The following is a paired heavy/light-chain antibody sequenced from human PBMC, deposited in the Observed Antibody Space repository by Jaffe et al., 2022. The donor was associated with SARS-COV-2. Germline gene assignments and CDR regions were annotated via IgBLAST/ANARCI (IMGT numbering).Light chain of an antibody. CDR2: AAS. Sequence: DIQMTQSPSSLSASVGDRVTITCRASQSIRSYLNWFQQKPGKAPKVLTYAASSLQSGVPSRFSGSGSGTDFTLTISSLQPEDFATYYCQQSYSTPPTFGQGTKVEIK. V-gene: IGKV1-39*01. J-gene: IGKJ1*01. CDR1: QSIRSY. CDR3: QQSYSTPPT.
Heavy chain of an antibody. J-gene: IGHJ3*02. CDR2: ISYDGSNK. D-gene: IGHD1-26*01. CDR3: ARDEWELLGNDAFDI. V-gene: IGHV3-30*04. CDR1: GFTFSSYS. Sequence: QVQLVESGGGVVQPGRSLRLSCAASGFTFSSYSMHWVRQAPGKGLEWVAVISYDGSNKYYADSMKGRFTISRDNSKNTLYLQMNSLRAEDTAVYYCARDEWELLGNDAFDIWGQGTMVTVSS.